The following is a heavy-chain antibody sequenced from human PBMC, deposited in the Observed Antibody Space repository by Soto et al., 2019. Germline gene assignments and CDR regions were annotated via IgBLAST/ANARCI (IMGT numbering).Heavy chain of an antibody. V-gene: IGHV4-39*01. CDR1: GGSISSSSYY. CDR2: IYYSGST. J-gene: IGHJ4*02. D-gene: IGHD3-22*01. CDR3: ARLVSGYYYVFDY. Sequence: SETLSLTCTVSGGSISSSSYYWGWIRQPPGKGLEWIGSIYYSGSTYYNPSLKSRVTISVDTSKNQFSLKLSFVTAADTAVYYCARLVSGYYYVFDYWGQGTLVTVSS.